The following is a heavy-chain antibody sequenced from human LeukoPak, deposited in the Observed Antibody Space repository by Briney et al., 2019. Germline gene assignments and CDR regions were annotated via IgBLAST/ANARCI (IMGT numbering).Heavy chain of an antibody. V-gene: IGHV3-30*04. CDR2: ISYDGSNK. J-gene: IGHJ5*02. CDR3: ARSTVAVPYNWFDP. D-gene: IGHD6-19*01. Sequence: GRSLRLSCAASGFTFSSYAMHWVRQAPGKGLEWVAVISYDGSNKYYADSVKGRFTISRDNSKNTLYLQMNSLRAEDTAVYYCARSTVAVPYNWFDPWGQGTLVTVSS. CDR1: GFTFSSYA.